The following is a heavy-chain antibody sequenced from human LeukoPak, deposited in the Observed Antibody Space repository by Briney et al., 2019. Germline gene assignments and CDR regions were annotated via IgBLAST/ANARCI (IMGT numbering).Heavy chain of an antibody. CDR1: GFIFSSYD. J-gene: IGHJ3*01. V-gene: IGHV3-23*01. CDR3: ARGESFAFDV. CDR2: ICRAGDRT. Sequence: GGSLRLSCVCSGFIFSSYDMGWVRQAPGKGLEWVSSICRAGDRTYYEDSVKGRFTISRDNSRNTMYLQMNSLRAEDTAVYYFARGESFAFDVWGQGTMVTVSS.